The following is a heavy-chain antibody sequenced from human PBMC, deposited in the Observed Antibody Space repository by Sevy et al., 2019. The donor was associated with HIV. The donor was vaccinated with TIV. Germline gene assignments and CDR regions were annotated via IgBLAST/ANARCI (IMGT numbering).Heavy chain of an antibody. V-gene: IGHV4-31*03. CDR3: ASHRYGRPEYFHH. Sequence: SETLSLTCTVSGGSISSGGYHWSWIRQHPGKGLEWIGYIFYTGSTYYNPSLKSRITISVDTSENQFSLRLSSVTAADTAVYYCASHRYGRPEYFHHWGQGTLVTVSS. D-gene: IGHD4-17*01. CDR2: IFYTGST. J-gene: IGHJ1*01. CDR1: GGSISSGGYH.